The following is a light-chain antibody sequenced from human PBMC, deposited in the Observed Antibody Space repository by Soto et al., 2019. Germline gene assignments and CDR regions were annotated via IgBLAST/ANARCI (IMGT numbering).Light chain of an antibody. CDR3: QQYNSYS. V-gene: IGKV1-5*01. CDR2: HAS. CDR1: QSITTW. J-gene: IGKJ1*01. Sequence: DIQRTQSPSTVSAYVGDSVTITCRASQSITTWLAWYQQRPGTAPKVLIYHASNLQSGVPSRFSGSGSGTEFTLTISSLQPDDFATYYCQQYNSYSFGQGTKVDIK.